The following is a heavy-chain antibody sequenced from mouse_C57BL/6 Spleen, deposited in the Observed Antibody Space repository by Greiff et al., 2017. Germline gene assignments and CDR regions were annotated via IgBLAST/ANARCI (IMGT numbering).Heavy chain of an antibody. Sequence: DVMLVESGGGLVKPGGSLKLSCAASGFTFSSYAMSWVRQTPEKRLEWVATISDGGSYTYYPDIVKGRFTISRDNAKNNLYLQMSHLKSEDTAMYYCAREYDWRLDYWGQGNLVTGSA. J-gene: IGHJ3*01. CDR1: GFTFSSYA. D-gene: IGHD2-14*01. V-gene: IGHV5-4*03. CDR2: ISDGGSYT. CDR3: AREYDWRLDY.